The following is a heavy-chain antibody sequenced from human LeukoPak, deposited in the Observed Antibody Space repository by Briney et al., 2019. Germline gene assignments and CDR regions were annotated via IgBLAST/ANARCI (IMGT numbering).Heavy chain of an antibody. CDR2: INWNGGST. V-gene: IGHV3-20*04. J-gene: IGHJ4*02. CDR1: GFTFDDYG. CDR3: ARDGRPRELPPLPFDY. Sequence: GGSLRLSCAASGFTFDDYGMSWVRQAPGKGLEWVSGINWNGGSTGYADSVKGRFTISRDNAKNSLYLQMNSLRAEDTALYYCARDGRPRELPPLPFDYWGQGTLVTVSS. D-gene: IGHD1-26*01.